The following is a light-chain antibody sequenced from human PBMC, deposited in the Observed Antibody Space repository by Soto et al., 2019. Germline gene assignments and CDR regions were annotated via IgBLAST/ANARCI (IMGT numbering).Light chain of an antibody. J-gene: IGKJ5*01. CDR2: EVS. Sequence: DVVMTQTPLSLSFAPGQPASISCKSSQSLLHITGETFLFWYLQKPGQSPQLLIYEVSTRVSGVPDRFSGSGSVTDFTLEISRVETDDVGIYDCMPSTHLPPNFGQGTRLGIE. V-gene: IGKV2-29*03. CDR3: MPSTHLPPN. CDR1: QSLLHITGETF.